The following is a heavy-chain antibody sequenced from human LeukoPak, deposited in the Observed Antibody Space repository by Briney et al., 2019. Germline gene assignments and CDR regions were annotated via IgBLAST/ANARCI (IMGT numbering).Heavy chain of an antibody. CDR2: IFPSGGEI. D-gene: IGHD6-19*01. CDR3: ARTSSSARTFDY. CDR1: GFTFSTFA. V-gene: IGHV3-23*01. J-gene: IGHJ4*02. Sequence: GGSLRLSCAASGFTFSTFAMIWVRQPPGKGLEWVSSIFPSGGEIHYADSVRGRFTISRDNSKSILSLQMNSLRAEDTAVYYCARTSSSARTFDYWGQGTLVTVSS.